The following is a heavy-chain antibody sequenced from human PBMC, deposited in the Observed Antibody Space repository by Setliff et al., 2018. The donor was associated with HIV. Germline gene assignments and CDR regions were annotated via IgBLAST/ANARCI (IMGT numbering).Heavy chain of an antibody. CDR3: ARHWLKPIQELQQLPLLDYFDY. CDR1: SYSISSGYY. Sequence: SETLSLTCAVSSYSISSGYYWGWIRQPPGKGLEWIGSIYHSGSTYYNPSLKRRVTISEDTSKNQFSLMLSSAAAADTAVYYCARHWLKPIQELQQLPLLDYFDYGGQGKLVTVSS. V-gene: IGHV4-38-2*01. CDR2: IYHSGST. J-gene: IGHJ4*02. D-gene: IGHD6-13*01.